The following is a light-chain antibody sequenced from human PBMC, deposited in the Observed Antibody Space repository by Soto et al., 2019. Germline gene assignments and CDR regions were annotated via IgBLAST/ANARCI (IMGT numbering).Light chain of an antibody. CDR2: ENN. V-gene: IGLV1-51*02. J-gene: IGLJ2*01. CDR3: GTWDSSLSAGV. CDR1: SSNIGNTY. Sequence: QSVLTQPPSVSAAPGQKVTISCSGSSSNIGNTYVSWFQQLPGTAPKIVIYENNKRPSGIPDRFSGSKSGTSATLGITALQTGDEADYYCGTWDSSLSAGVFGGGTQLTVL.